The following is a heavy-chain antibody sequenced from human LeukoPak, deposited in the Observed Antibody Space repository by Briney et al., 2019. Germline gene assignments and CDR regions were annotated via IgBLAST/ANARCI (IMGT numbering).Heavy chain of an antibody. CDR3: AREIMVRGVLLYNWFDP. CDR2: IYYSGST. V-gene: IGHV4-31*03. J-gene: IGHJ5*02. Sequence: SETLSLTCTVSGGSISSGGYYWSWIRQHPGKGQEWIGYIYYSGSTYYNPSLKSRVTISVDTSKNQFSLKLSSVTAADTAVYYCAREIMVRGVLLYNWFDPWGQGTLVTVSS. D-gene: IGHD3-10*01. CDR1: GGSISSGGYY.